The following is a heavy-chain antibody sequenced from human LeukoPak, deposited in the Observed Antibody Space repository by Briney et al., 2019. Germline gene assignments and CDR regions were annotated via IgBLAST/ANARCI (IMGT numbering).Heavy chain of an antibody. D-gene: IGHD6-6*01. CDR2: SIPIFGTA. Sequence: GASVKVSCKASGGTFSSYAISLVRQAPGQGLECMGGSIPIFGTANYAQKYQGRVTITTDESTRTAYMELSSLRSEDTAVYYCARDLVLRGGRMGSYFDYWGQGTLVTVSS. CDR1: GGTFSSYA. CDR3: ARDLVLRGGRMGSYFDY. V-gene: IGHV1-69*05. J-gene: IGHJ4*02.